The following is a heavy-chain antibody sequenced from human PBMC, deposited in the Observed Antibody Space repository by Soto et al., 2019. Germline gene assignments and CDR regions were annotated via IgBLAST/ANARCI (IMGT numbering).Heavy chain of an antibody. Sequence: QVQLVESGGGVVQPGRSLRLSCAASGFTFSSYAMHWVRQAPGKGLEWVAVISYDGSNKYYADSVKGRFTISRDNSKNTLYLQMNSLRADDTAVYYCARDLNSSCWYDYYYYGMDVWGQGTTVTVSS. J-gene: IGHJ6*02. V-gene: IGHV3-30-3*01. CDR3: ARDLNSSCWYDYYYYGMDV. D-gene: IGHD6-19*01. CDR2: ISYDGSNK. CDR1: GFTFSSYA.